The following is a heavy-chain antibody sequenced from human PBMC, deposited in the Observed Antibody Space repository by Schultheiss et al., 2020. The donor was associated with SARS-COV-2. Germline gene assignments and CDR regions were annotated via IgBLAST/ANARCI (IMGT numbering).Heavy chain of an antibody. CDR1: GFTFSSYS. D-gene: IGHD3-22*01. V-gene: IGHV3-21*01. Sequence: GESLKISCAASGFTFSSYSMNWVRQAPGKGLEWVSSISSSSSYIYYADSVKGRFTISRDNAKNSLYLQMNSLRAEDTAVYYCARDKSLRITMIGDYWGQGTLVTVSS. CDR2: ISSSSSYI. CDR3: ARDKSLRITMIGDY. J-gene: IGHJ4*02.